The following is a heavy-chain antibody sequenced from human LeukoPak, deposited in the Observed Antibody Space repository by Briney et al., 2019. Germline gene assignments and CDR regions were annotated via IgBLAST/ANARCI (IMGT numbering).Heavy chain of an antibody. V-gene: IGHV3-23*01. CDR2: ISNNGGYT. D-gene: IGHD5-12*01. J-gene: IGHJ4*02. Sequence: GGSLRLSCAASGFTFSSSAMSWVRQAPGKGLEWVSAISNNGGYTYYADSVQGRFTISRDNSKSTLCLQMNSLRAEDTAVYYCARNENSGWGYFDYWGQGTLVTVSS. CDR3: ARNENSGWGYFDY. CDR1: GFTFSSSA.